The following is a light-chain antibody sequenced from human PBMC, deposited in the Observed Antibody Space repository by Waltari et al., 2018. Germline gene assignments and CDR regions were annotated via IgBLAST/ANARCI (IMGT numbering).Light chain of an antibody. V-gene: IGLV3-19*01. CDR2: DQN. CDR1: SLRSYH. CDR3: HSRDASGVGGA. J-gene: IGLJ2*01. Sequence: TQDPAVSVAVGQTVRITCQGDSLRSYHASWYQQRPGQAPKLPIYDQNNRPSGVPGRFSGSSSDNTASLTITGAQAEDEAYYYCHSRDASGVGGAFGGGTKLTVL.